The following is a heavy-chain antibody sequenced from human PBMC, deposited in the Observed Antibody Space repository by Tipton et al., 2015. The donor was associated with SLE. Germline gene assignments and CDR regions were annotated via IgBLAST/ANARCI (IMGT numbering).Heavy chain of an antibody. Sequence: TLSLTCAVYGGSVSGYYWSWIRQPPGKGLEWIGEINHSGSTNYNPSLKSRVTISVDTSKNQFSLKLSSVTAADTAVYYCARHYWGSDYWGQGTLVTVSS. V-gene: IGHV4-34*01. CDR3: ARHYWGSDY. D-gene: IGHD3-10*01. CDR1: GGSVSGYY. CDR2: INHSGST. J-gene: IGHJ4*02.